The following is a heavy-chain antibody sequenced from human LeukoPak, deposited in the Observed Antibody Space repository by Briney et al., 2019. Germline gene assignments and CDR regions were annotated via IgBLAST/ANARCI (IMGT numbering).Heavy chain of an antibody. J-gene: IGHJ4*02. CDR3: ARGSGRHDY. CDR1: GGSIRSY. Sequence: PSETLSLTCTVSGGSIRSYWSWIRQPAGKGLEWIGEIYNSGSTNYNPSLKSRVTISVDKSNNQFSLKLSSVTAADTAIYYCARGSGRHDYWGQGTLVTVSS. CDR2: IYNSGST. V-gene: IGHV4-4*07. D-gene: IGHD3-10*01.